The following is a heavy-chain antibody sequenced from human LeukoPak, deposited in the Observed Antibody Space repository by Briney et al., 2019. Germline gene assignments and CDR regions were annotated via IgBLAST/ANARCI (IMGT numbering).Heavy chain of an antibody. J-gene: IGHJ4*02. CDR2: INWNGGST. CDR3: ARGAGGVDY. D-gene: IGHD1-26*01. V-gene: IGHV3-20*04. CDR1: GFTFDAYG. Sequence: GGSLRLSCAASGFTFDAYGMSWVRQAPGKGLEWVSDINWNGGSTGHADPVKGRFTISRDNAKKSLHLQMNSLRAEDTALYYCARGAGGVDYWGQGILVTVSS.